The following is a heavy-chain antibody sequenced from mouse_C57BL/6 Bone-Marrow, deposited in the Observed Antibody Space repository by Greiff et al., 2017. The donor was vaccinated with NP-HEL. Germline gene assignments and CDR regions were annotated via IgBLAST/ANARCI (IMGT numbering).Heavy chain of an antibody. CDR1: GFNIKDDY. Sequence: EVKLVESGAELVRPGASVKLSCTASGFNIKDDYMHWVKQRPEQGLEWIGWIDPENGDTEYASKFQGKATITADSSSNTAYLQLSSLTSEDTAVYYCTTVITSLDYWGQGTTLTVSS. V-gene: IGHV14-4*01. CDR3: TTVITSLDY. CDR2: IDPENGDT. J-gene: IGHJ2*01. D-gene: IGHD1-1*01.